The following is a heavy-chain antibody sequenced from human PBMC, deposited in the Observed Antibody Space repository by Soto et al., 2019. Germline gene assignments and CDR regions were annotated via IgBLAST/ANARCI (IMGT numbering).Heavy chain of an antibody. J-gene: IGHJ4*02. CDR3: ARRGWGSSSFFAY. CDR2: SYLSGST. Sequence: QLQLQESGPGLVKPSETLSLTCTVSGASITSLYYYWGWIRQPPGKVLERIGSSYLSGSTYYAPSLMSRVARSVDTSNSQFSLKVNSVTAADTAVYYCARRGWGSSSFFAYWGQGTLVTVSS. V-gene: IGHV4-39*01. CDR1: GASITSLYYY. D-gene: IGHD6-6*01.